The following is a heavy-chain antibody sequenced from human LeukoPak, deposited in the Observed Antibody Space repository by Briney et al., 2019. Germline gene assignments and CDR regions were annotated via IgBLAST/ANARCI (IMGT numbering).Heavy chain of an antibody. Sequence: GGSLRLSCAASGFTFSPYWMHWVRQAPGKGMVWVARITSDGSSTAYADSVKGRFTISRDNTKNTLYLHMNNPRAEDTAVYYCARARCSRTSCNTESDYWGQGTLVTVSS. V-gene: IGHV3-74*01. CDR3: ARARCSRTSCNTESDY. J-gene: IGHJ4*02. CDR2: ITSDGSST. CDR1: GFTFSPYW. D-gene: IGHD2-2*01.